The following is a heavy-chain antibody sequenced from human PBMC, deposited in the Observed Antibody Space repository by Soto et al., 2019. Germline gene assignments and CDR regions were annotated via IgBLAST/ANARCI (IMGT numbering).Heavy chain of an antibody. Sequence: XGSLRLNCPASGFTFYSYSMNWVRQAPGKGLEWVSSISCSSSDRDYADSVKGRFTISRDDAKNLLYLQMNSLRAEDTAVYYCARDQTVVTQPCYFHLWGRGTLVTVSS. J-gene: IGHJ2*01. D-gene: IGHD4-4*01. CDR1: GFTFYSYS. CDR2: ISCSSSDR. V-gene: IGHV3-21*06. CDR3: ARDQTVVTQPCYFHL.